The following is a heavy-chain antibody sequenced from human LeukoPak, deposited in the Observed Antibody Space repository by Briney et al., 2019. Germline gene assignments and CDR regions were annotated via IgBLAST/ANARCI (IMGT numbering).Heavy chain of an antibody. V-gene: IGHV5-51*01. CDR1: GYSFTSYW. D-gene: IGHD4-17*01. CDR2: IYPGDSDT. CDR3: ARQGGDYRYYYYYMDV. Sequence: GESLQISCKGSGYSFTSYWIGWVRQMLGKGLEWMGIIYPGDSDTRYSPSFQGQVTISADKSISTAYLRWSSLKASDTAMYYCARQGGDYRYYYYYMDVWGKGTTVTVSS. J-gene: IGHJ6*03.